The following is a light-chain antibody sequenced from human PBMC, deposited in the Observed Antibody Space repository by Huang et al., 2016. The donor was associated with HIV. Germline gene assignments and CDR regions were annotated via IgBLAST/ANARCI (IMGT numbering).Light chain of an antibody. V-gene: IGKV3-11*01. Sequence: EIVLTPFPATLSLSPGERATLSCRASQSVSTCLAWYQQKPGQAPSLLIYDASKRATGFPARFRGSGSGTEFTITISSLEPEDFAVYYCQQCSSWPFTFGPGTKVDIK. CDR2: DAS. J-gene: IGKJ3*01. CDR1: QSVSTC. CDR3: QQCSSWPFT.